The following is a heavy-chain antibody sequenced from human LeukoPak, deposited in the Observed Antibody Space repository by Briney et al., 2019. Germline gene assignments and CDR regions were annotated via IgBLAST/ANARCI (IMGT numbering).Heavy chain of an antibody. J-gene: IGHJ4*02. D-gene: IGHD5-18*01. CDR1: GFTFNSYA. V-gene: IGHV3-23*01. CDR3: AKPDTAMVTGYYFDY. CDR2: ISGGGSTS. Sequence: QSGGSLRLSCAASGFTFNSYAMTWVRQAPGKGLEWVSVISGGGSTSYYADSVKGRFTISRDNSKNTLYLQMNSLRAEDTAVYYCAKPDTAMVTGYYFDYWGQGTLVTVSS.